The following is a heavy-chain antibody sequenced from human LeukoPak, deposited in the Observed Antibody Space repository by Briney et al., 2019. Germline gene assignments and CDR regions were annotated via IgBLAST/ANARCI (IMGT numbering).Heavy chain of an antibody. J-gene: IGHJ4*02. V-gene: IGHV3-7*03. CDR3: ARKTVVGTYFDY. Sequence: GGSLRFSCAASGFTFSAYWMSGVRQAPGKGLEWVANIKQDGSDKYYVDSVKGRFTISRDNAKNSLYLQMNSLRAEDTAVYYCARKTVVGTYFDYWGQGSPVTVSS. CDR1: GFTFSAYW. CDR2: IKQDGSDK. D-gene: IGHD4-23*01.